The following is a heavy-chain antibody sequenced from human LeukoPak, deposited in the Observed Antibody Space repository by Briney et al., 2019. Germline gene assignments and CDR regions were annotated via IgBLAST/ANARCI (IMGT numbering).Heavy chain of an antibody. V-gene: IGHV1-69*05. CDR3: ARGSDCSSTSCYTFDY. CDR2: IIPIFGTA. J-gene: IGHJ4*02. CDR1: GGTFSSYA. D-gene: IGHD2-2*02. Sequence: SVKVSCKASGGTFSSYAISWVRQGPGQGLEWMGGIIPIFGTANYAQKFQGRVTITTDESTSTAYMELSSLRSEDTAVYYCARGSDCSSTSCYTFDYWGQGTLVTVSS.